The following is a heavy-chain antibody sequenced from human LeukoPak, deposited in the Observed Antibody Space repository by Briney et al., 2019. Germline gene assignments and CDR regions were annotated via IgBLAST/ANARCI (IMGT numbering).Heavy chain of an antibody. D-gene: IGHD3-3*01. CDR3: ARDPEGHGYYFDY. Sequence: SETLSLTCAVYGGSFSGYYWSWIRQPPGKGLEWIGEINHSGSTNYNPSLKSRVSMSVDTSKNQFSLKLSSVTAADTAVYYCARDPEGHGYYFDYWGQGALVTVSS. J-gene: IGHJ4*02. V-gene: IGHV4-34*01. CDR2: INHSGST. CDR1: GGSFSGYY.